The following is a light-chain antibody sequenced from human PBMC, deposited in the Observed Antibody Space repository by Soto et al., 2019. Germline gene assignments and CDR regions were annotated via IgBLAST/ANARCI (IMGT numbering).Light chain of an antibody. J-gene: IGKJ1*01. CDR2: AAS. V-gene: IGKV1-39*01. Sequence: DIQMTQSPSSLSASVGDKVTNTCRASQSISSYLNWYQQKPGKAPNLLIYAASSLQSGVPSRISGSGSGTDFTLTISSLQPEDFATYYCQQSYTMPKTFGQGTKVDIK. CDR1: QSISSY. CDR3: QQSYTMPKT.